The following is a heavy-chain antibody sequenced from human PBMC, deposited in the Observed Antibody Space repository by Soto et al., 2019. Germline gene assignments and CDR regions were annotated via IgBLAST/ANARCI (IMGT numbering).Heavy chain of an antibody. CDR2: LWFDGSNE. CDR3: AKVLYASESFDSEEAPYGMDV. CDR1: GFPFSRSD. D-gene: IGHD3-10*01. V-gene: IGHV3-33*06. J-gene: IGHJ6*02. Sequence: PXGSLRLSCAASGFPFSRSDMHWVRQAPGKGLEWVAVLWFDGSNEYYADSVQGRFTISRDNSKNTLYLQMDSLRAEDTAVYYCAKVLYASESFDSEEAPYGMDVWGQGTTVTVSS.